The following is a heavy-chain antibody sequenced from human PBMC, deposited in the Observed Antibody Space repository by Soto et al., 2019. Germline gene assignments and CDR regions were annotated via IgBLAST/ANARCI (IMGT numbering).Heavy chain of an antibody. CDR3: ARGGDCGGDCYYFDY. CDR1: GFTFSNYA. D-gene: IGHD2-21*02. V-gene: IGHV3-30-3*01. CDR2: ISYDGSNK. Sequence: QVQLVESGGGVVQPGRSLRLSCAASGFTFSNYAVHWVRQAPGKGLEWVSVISYDGSNKYYADSVKGRFTISRDNSKNTLFLQMNSLRAEDTAVYYCARGGDCGGDCYYFDYWGQGTLVTVSS. J-gene: IGHJ4*02.